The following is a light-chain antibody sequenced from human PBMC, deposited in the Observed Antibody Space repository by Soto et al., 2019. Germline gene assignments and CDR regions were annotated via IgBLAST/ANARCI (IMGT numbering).Light chain of an antibody. J-gene: IGKJ2*01. CDR1: QSISNY. CDR2: SAS. CDR3: QHSYNTPVT. Sequence: DIQMTQSPSSLSASVGDRVTITCRASQSISNYLNWYQQRPGKAPKLLIPSASSLKSGVSSRFSGSGSGTDFTLTISSLQPEDFATYDCQHSYNTPVTVGRGTNLEIK. V-gene: IGKV1-39*01.